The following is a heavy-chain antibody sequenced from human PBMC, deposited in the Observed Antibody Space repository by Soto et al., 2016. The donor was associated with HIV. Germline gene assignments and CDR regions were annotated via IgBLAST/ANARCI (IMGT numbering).Heavy chain of an antibody. CDR2: ITHNGGAT. CDR1: GFTFGNFA. CDR3: AKSSFDYGSGRALAH. Sequence: LESGGGLVQPGGSLRLSCEASGFTFGNFAMSWVRQAAGKGLEWVSTITHNGGATYYTDSVQGRFTTYRDNSKNTLYLEMDSLRADDTATYYCAKSSFDYGSGRALAHWGQGTLVTVSS. J-gene: IGHJ4*02. D-gene: IGHD3-10*01. V-gene: IGHV3-23*01.